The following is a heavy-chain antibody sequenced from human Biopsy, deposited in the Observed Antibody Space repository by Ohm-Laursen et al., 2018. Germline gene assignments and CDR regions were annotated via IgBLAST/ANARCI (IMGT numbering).Heavy chain of an antibody. J-gene: IGHJ6*02. CDR1: GDSFNGYY. D-gene: IGHD3-22*01. CDR3: VRGVDYYDPYRYYALDV. CDR2: INHSGRT. V-gene: IGHV4-34*01. Sequence: TLSFTSAVYGDSFNGYYWSWIRQTPGQGLVWIGEINHSGRTNYNPALKSRVIISVDTYKNQFSLKVRSVTAADTAVYYCVRGVDYYDPYRYYALDVWGQGTTVTVSS.